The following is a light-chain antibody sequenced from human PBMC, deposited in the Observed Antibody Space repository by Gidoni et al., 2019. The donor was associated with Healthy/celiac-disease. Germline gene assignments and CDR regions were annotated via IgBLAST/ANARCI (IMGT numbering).Light chain of an antibody. J-gene: IGLJ2*01. CDR3: SSYTSSSPVV. CDR2: EVS. Sequence: QSALTQPASESGSPGQSITISCTGTSSDVGCYNYVSWYQQHPGKAPKLMIYEVSNRPSGVSNRFSGSKSGNTASLTISGLQAEDEADYYCSSYTSSSPVVFGGGTKLTVL. V-gene: IGLV2-14*01. CDR1: SSDVGCYNY.